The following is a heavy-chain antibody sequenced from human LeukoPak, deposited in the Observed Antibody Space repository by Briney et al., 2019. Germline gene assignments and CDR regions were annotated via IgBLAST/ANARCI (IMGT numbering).Heavy chain of an antibody. J-gene: IGHJ4*02. Sequence: GGSLRLSCAASGFTVSSNYMSWVRQAPGKGLEWVSVIYSGGSTYYADSVKGRFTISRDNSKNTLYLQMNSLRAEDTAVYYCAKHGSGSHYEGAYYFDYWGQGTLVTVSS. V-gene: IGHV3-53*05. CDR3: AKHGSGSHYEGAYYFDY. CDR2: IYSGGST. CDR1: GFTVSSNY. D-gene: IGHD3-10*01.